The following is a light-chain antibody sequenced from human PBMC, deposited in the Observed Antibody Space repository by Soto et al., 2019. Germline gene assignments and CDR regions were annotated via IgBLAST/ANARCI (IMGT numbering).Light chain of an antibody. V-gene: IGKV4-1*01. CDR2: WAS. CDR1: QTVLSSSNNRNY. J-gene: IGKJ1*01. CDR3: HQYYTTPQT. Sequence: DIVMTQSPDSLTVCLGERATINCKSSQTVLSSSNNRNYLAWYQQKPGQPPTLLLYWASTRESGVPDRFSGSGSGADFTLTISRLQAEDVAVYYCHQYYTTPQTFGQGTKVEIK.